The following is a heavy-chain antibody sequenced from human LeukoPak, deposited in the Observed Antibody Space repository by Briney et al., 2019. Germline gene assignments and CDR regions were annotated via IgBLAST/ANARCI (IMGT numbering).Heavy chain of an antibody. D-gene: IGHD4-17*01. CDR3: ATHDYHRLSVAY. Sequence: ASVKVSCKVSGYTLTELSMHWVRQAPGKGLEWMGGFDPEDGETIYAQKFQGRVTMTEDTSTDTAYMELSSLRSEDTAVYYCATHDYHRLSVAYWGQGTLVTVSS. V-gene: IGHV1-24*01. J-gene: IGHJ4*02. CDR2: FDPEDGET. CDR1: GYTLTELS.